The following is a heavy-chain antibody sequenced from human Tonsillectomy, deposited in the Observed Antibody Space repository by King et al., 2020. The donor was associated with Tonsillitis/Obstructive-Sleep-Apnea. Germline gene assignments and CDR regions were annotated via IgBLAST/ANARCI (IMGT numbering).Heavy chain of an antibody. Sequence: VQLPESGPGLVKPSETLSLTCTVSGGSISSYYWSWIRQPPGKGLECIGYIYYTGSTNYNPSLKSRVTISVDTSKNQFSLKLTSVTAADTAVYYCARVGIYTVTTSRYFDLWGRGTLVTVSS. CDR2: IYYTGST. CDR3: ARVGIYTVTTSRYFDL. D-gene: IGHD4-17*01. CDR1: GGSISSYY. V-gene: IGHV4-59*01. J-gene: IGHJ2*01.